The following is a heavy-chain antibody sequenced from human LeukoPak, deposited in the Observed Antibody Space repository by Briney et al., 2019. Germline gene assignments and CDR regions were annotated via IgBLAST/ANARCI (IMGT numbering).Heavy chain of an antibody. V-gene: IGHV3-33*01. CDR3: ATCGSGCISNSWPFDY. D-gene: IGHD2-2*01. CDR1: GCIFSNYD. J-gene: IGHJ4*02. Sequence: GRSLRLSCAASGCIFSNYDMHWVRQAPGKGLEWVALIWYDGSKKNYADSVEGRVTISRDNSKNTLFLQMGSLRAEDTAVYFCATCGSGCISNSWPFDYWGQGTLVTVSS. CDR2: IWYDGSKK.